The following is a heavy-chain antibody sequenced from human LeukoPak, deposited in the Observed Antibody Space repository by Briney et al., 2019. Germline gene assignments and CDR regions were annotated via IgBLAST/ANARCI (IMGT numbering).Heavy chain of an antibody. V-gene: IGHV4-38-2*01. CDR3: ARGLLWFGELMGWFDP. J-gene: IGHJ5*02. CDR2: IYHSGST. Sequence: PSETLSLTCAVSGYSISSGYYWGWIRQPPGKGLEWIGSIYHSGSTYYNPSLKSRVTISVDTSENQFSLKLSSVTAADTAVYYCARGLLWFGELMGWFDPWGQGTLVTVSS. CDR1: GYSISSGYY. D-gene: IGHD3-10*01.